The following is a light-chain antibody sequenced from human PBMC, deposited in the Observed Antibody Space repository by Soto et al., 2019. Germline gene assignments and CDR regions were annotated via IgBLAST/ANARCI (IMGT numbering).Light chain of an antibody. Sequence: QSVLTQPASVSGSPGQSITISCTGTSSDVGNYKYVSWYQQHPGIAPKLMIYEVSNRPSGVSNRFSGSKSGNTASLTISRLQAEDETEYYCFSYSSSGTYVFGTGTKVTVL. CDR1: SSDVGNYKY. V-gene: IGLV2-14*01. J-gene: IGLJ1*01. CDR3: FSYSSSGTYV. CDR2: EVS.